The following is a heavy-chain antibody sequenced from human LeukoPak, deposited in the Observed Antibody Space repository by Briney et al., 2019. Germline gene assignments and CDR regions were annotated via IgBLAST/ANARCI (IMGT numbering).Heavy chain of an antibody. Sequence: GRSLRLSCAASGFTFSSYAMHWVRQAPGKGLEWVAVISYDGSNKYYADSVKGRFTISRDNSKNTLYLQMNSLRAEDTAVYYCARDGDIVVVPAAPHFDYWGQGTLVTVSS. J-gene: IGHJ4*02. CDR1: GFTFSSYA. CDR3: ARDGDIVVVPAAPHFDY. CDR2: ISYDGSNK. D-gene: IGHD2-2*01. V-gene: IGHV3-30-3*01.